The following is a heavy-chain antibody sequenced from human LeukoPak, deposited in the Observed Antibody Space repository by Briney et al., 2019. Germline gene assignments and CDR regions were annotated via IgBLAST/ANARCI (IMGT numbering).Heavy chain of an antibody. J-gene: IGHJ6*03. CDR1: GFTFDDYA. CDR3: AKVAKGYYYYYYMDV. Sequence: PGRSLRLSCAASGFTFDDYAMHWVRQAPGKGLEWVSGISWNSGSIGYADSVKGRFTISRDNAKNSQYLQMNSLRAEDMALYYCAKVAKGYYYYYYMDVWGKGTTVTVSS. CDR2: ISWNSGSI. V-gene: IGHV3-9*03.